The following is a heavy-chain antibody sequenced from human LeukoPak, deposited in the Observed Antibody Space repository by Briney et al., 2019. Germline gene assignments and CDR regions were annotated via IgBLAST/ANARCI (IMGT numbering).Heavy chain of an antibody. D-gene: IGHD6-6*01. CDR3: ARGRLNKIAARLNWFDP. Sequence: SETLSLTCAVYGGSFSGYYWSWIRQPPGKGLEWIGEINHSGSTIYNPSLKSRVTISVDTSKNQFSLKLSSVTAADTAVYYCARGRLNKIAARLNWFDPWGQGTLVTVSS. J-gene: IGHJ5*02. CDR2: INHSGST. CDR1: GGSFSGYY. V-gene: IGHV4-34*01.